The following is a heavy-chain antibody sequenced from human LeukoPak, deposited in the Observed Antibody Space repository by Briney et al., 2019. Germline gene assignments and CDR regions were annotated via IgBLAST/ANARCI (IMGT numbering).Heavy chain of an antibody. CDR2: IKEDGSER. CDR3: ARDSFETDIDY. CDR1: GFSFSRYW. Sequence: GGSLRLSCVASGFSFSRYWMSWVRQAPGKGLEWVANIKEDGSERYYADSLKGRFTISRDNVKNPLYLHINSLRAEDTAVYYCARDSFETDIDYWGQGTLVTVSS. V-gene: IGHV3-7*01. D-gene: IGHD1-14*01. J-gene: IGHJ4*02.